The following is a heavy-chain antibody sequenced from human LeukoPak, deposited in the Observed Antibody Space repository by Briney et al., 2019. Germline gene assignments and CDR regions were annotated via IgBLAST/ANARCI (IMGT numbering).Heavy chain of an antibody. D-gene: IGHD6-19*01. Sequence: GGSLSLSCAASGFTFSSYDMSWVRQAPGKGLEWVSAISGSGGSTYYADSVKGRFTISRDNSKNTLYLQMNSLRAEDTAVYYCAKEGAASSGWYGDAFDIWGQGTMVTVSS. CDR1: GFTFSSYD. J-gene: IGHJ3*02. V-gene: IGHV3-23*01. CDR2: ISGSGGST. CDR3: AKEGAASSGWYGDAFDI.